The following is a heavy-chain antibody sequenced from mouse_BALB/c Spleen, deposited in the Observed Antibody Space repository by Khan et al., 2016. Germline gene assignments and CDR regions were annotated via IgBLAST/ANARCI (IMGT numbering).Heavy chain of an antibody. Sequence: QVQLQQSGAELARPGASVKLSCKASGYTFTSYWMQWVKQRPGQGLEWIGAIYPGDGDTRYTQKFKGKATLTADKSSSTANMQLSSVAFDDSAVYYCASYYGSSYDYFDYWGQGTILTVSS. J-gene: IGHJ2*01. V-gene: IGHV1-87*01. D-gene: IGHD1-1*01. CDR2: IYPGDGDT. CDR1: GYTFTSYW. CDR3: ASYYGSSYDYFDY.